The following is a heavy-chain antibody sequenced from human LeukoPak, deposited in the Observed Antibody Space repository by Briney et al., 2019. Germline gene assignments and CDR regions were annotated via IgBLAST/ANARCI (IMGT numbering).Heavy chain of an antibody. CDR1: GYTFTSYG. Sequence: ASVTVSCKASGYTFTSYGISWVRQAPGQGLEWMGWISAYNGNTNYAQKLQGRVTMTADTSTSTAYMELRSLRSDDTAVYYCARDRKVVAATHYYYYYMDVWGKGTTVTVSS. CDR2: ISAYNGNT. D-gene: IGHD2-15*01. J-gene: IGHJ6*03. CDR3: ARDRKVVAATHYYYYYMDV. V-gene: IGHV1-18*01.